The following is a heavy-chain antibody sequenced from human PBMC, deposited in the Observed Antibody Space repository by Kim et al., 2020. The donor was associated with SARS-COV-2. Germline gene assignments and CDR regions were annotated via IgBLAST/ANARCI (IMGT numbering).Heavy chain of an antibody. Sequence: GGSLRLSCAASGFTFSTYSMNWVRQAPGKGLEWVSSISSSSTYIYYADSAKGRFTSSRDNAKNSLYLQMNSLRAGDTAVYYCARDTEGYGTNGVCSGLDYGGEGTLVTVSS. V-gene: IGHV3-21*03. D-gene: IGHD2-8*01. CDR2: ISSSSTYI. CDR3: ARDTEGYGTNGVCSGLDY. CDR1: GFTFSTYS. J-gene: IGHJ4*02.